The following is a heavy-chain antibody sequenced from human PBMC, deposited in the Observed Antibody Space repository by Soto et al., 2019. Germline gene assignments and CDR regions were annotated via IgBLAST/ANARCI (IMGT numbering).Heavy chain of an antibody. CDR1: GGTFSSYT. CDR3: ARVTGTTYYYYYMDV. V-gene: IGHV1-69*02. J-gene: IGHJ6*03. Sequence: QVQLVQSGAEVKQPGSSVKVSCKASGGTFSSYTISWVRQAPGQGLEWMGRIIPILGIANYAQKFQGRVTITADKSTSTAYMELSSLRSEDTAVYYCARVTGTTYYYYYMDVWGKGTTVTVSS. D-gene: IGHD1-7*01. CDR2: IIPILGIA.